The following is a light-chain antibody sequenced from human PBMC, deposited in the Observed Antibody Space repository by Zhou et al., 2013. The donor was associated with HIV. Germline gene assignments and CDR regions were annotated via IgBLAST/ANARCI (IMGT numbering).Light chain of an antibody. CDR1: QDISIS. CDR3: QQLNTYPIT. V-gene: IGKV1-9*01. CDR2: AAS. J-gene: IGKJ5*01. Sequence: DIQLTQSPSFLSASVGDRVTITCRASQDISISLAWFQQNPGKAPKLLIYAASTLQNGAPSRFSGSGSGTEFTLTISSLQPEDFATYYCQQLNTYPITFGQGTRLEIK.